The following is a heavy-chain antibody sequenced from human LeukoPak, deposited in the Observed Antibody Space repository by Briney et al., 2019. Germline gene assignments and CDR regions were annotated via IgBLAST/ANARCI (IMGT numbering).Heavy chain of an antibody. CDR3: ARTFSYYNYYMDV. Sequence: SETLSLTCTVSGASISSYYWSWIRQPAGRGLEWIGRIYTTGGTNYNPSLESRVTMSVDTSKNQFSLKLSSVTAADTAIYFCARTFSYYNYYMDVWGKGSTVTVSS. V-gene: IGHV4-4*07. CDR1: GASISSYY. CDR2: IYTTGGT. J-gene: IGHJ6*03.